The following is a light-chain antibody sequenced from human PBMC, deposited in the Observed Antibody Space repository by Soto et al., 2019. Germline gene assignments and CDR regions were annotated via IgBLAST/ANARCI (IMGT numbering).Light chain of an antibody. V-gene: IGLV1-40*01. J-gene: IGLJ1*01. Sequence: QSVLTQPPSVSGAPGQRVTISCTGSSSNIGAGSDVHWYQQLPGTAPKLLIYANNNRPSGVPDRFSASKSGTSASLVITGLQPDDEADYYCQSYDTSLSGSSVFGPGTKLNVL. CDR3: QSYDTSLSGSSV. CDR2: ANN. CDR1: SSNIGAGSD.